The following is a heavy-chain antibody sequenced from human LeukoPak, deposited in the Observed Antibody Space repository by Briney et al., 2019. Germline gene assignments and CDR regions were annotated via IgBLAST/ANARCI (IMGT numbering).Heavy chain of an antibody. CDR3: AKPPFSDSSGFAN. Sequence: GGSLRLSCAASGFTFSAYNMNWVRQAPGKGLEWVSYISTSSTIIYYADSVKGRFTISRDNSKNTLFLQMNSLRAEDTAVYYCAKPPFSDSSGFANWGHGTLVTVSS. J-gene: IGHJ4*01. D-gene: IGHD3-22*01. CDR2: ISTSSTII. CDR1: GFTFSAYN. V-gene: IGHV3-48*01.